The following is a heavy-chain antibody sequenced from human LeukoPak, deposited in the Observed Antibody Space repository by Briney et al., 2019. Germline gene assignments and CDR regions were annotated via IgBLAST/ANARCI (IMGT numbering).Heavy chain of an antibody. V-gene: IGHV1-8*01. CDR1: GYTFTSYD. CDR3: ARAEYSSSWYDY. D-gene: IGHD6-13*01. Sequence: GASVTVSCKASGYTFTSYDINWVRQATGQGLEWMGWMNPNSGNTGYAQKFQGRVTMTRNTSISTAYMELSSLRSEDTAVYYCARAEYSSSWYDYWGQGTLVTVSS. CDR2: MNPNSGNT. J-gene: IGHJ4*02.